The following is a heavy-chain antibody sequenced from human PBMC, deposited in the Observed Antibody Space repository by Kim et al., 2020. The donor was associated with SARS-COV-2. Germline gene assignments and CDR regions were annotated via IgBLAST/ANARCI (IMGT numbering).Heavy chain of an antibody. D-gene: IGHD3-10*01. V-gene: IGHV4-59*13. J-gene: IGHJ5*02. CDR1: GGSISSYY. CDR3: ATDQFNYYGGGSYSVGGSWFDP. Sequence: SETLSLTCTFSGGSISSYYWSWIRQPPGKGLEWIGYIYYSGSTNYNPSLKSRVTISVDTYKNQFSLKLISVTAADPAVYYCATDQFNYYGGGSYSVGGSWFDPWGQRTLITVSS. CDR2: IYYSGST.